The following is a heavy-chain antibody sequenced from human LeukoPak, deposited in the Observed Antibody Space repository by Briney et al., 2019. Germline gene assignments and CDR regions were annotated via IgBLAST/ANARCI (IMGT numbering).Heavy chain of an antibody. CDR2: IYYSGST. CDR1: GGSISSSSYY. V-gene: IGHV4-39*01. D-gene: IGHD3-22*01. J-gene: IGHJ4*02. CDR3: ASLKETYYYDSSGYSDLEFDY. Sequence: SETLSPTCTVSGGSISSSSYYWGWIRQPPGKGLEWIGSIYYSGSTYYNPSLKSRVTISVDTSKNQFSLKLSSVTAADTAVYYCASLKETYYYDSSGYSDLEFDYWGQGTLVTVSS.